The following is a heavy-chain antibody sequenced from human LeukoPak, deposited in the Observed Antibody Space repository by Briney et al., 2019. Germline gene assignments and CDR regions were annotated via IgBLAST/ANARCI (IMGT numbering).Heavy chain of an antibody. V-gene: IGHV3-30-3*01. D-gene: IGHD3-10*01. CDR1: GFTFSSYA. CDR3: ARSYYYGSGSYVNWFDP. J-gene: IGHJ5*02. Sequence: GGSLRLSCAASGFTFSSYAMHWVRQAPGKGLEWVAVISYDGSNKYYADSVKGRFTISRDNSKNTLYLQMNSLRAEDTAVYHCARSYYYGSGSYVNWFDPWGQGTLVTVSS. CDR2: ISYDGSNK.